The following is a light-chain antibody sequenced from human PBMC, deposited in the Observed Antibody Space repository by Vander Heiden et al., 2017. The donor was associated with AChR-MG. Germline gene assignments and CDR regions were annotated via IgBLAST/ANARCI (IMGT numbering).Light chain of an antibody. CDR2: GAS. CDR3: QQYGSSQT. Sequence: ELVLTQSPGTLSLSPGERATLWCRASQSVSSSSLAWYQQKPGPAPRLLFYGASSRATGIPGRFSGSGSGTDFTLTISRLEPEDFAVYYCQQYGSSQTFGQGTKVEIK. CDR1: QSVSSSS. V-gene: IGKV3-20*01. J-gene: IGKJ1*01.